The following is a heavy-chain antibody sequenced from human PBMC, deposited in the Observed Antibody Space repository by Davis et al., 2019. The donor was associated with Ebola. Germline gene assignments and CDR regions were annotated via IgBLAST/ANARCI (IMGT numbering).Heavy chain of an antibody. J-gene: IGHJ4*02. Sequence: PGGSLRLSCAASGFTFSSYAMSWVRQAPGKGLEWVSAISGSGGSTYYADSVKGRFTISRDNSKNTLYLQMNSLRAEDTAVYYCAKAQGYCSSTSCSGTLDYWGQGTLVTVSS. CDR3: AKAQGYCSSTSCSGTLDY. CDR1: GFTFSSYA. CDR2: ISGSGGST. D-gene: IGHD2-2*01. V-gene: IGHV3-23*01.